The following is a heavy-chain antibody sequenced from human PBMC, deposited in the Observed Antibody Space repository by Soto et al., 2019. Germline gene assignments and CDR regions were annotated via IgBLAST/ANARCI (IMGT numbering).Heavy chain of an antibody. D-gene: IGHD4-17*01. Sequence: QVQLVQSGAEVKKPGASVKVSCKASGYTFTSYAMHWVRQAPGQRLEWMGWSNAGNGNTKYSQKFQGRVTITRDTSASTAYMELSSLRSEDTAVYYCASPKGDYSFAFDIWGQGTMVTVSS. CDR1: GYTFTSYA. J-gene: IGHJ3*02. CDR2: SNAGNGNT. CDR3: ASPKGDYSFAFDI. V-gene: IGHV1-3*01.